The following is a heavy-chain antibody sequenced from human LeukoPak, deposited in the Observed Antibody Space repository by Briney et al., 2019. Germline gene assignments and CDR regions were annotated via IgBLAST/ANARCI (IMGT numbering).Heavy chain of an antibody. V-gene: IGHV4-34*01. J-gene: IGHJ4*02. CDR1: GGSFSGYY. CDR3: ARASLSPDYFDY. CDR2: INHSGGT. Sequence: SETLSLTCAVYGGSFSGYYWSWIRQPPGKGLEWIGEINHSGGTNYNPSLKSRVTISVDTSKNQFSLKLSSVTAADTAVYYCARASLSPDYFDYWGQGTLVTVSS.